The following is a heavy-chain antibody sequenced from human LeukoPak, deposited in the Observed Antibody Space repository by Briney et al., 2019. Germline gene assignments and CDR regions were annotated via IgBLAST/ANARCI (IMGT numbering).Heavy chain of an antibody. CDR3: ARPDCTNGVCYGLGAFDI. D-gene: IGHD2-8*01. V-gene: IGHV4-34*01. CDR1: GGSFSGYY. CDR2: INHSGST. J-gene: IGHJ3*02. Sequence: SETLSLTCAVYGGSFSGYYWSWIRQPPGKGLEWIGEINHSGSTNYNPSLKSRVTISVDTSKNQFSLRLSSVTAADTAVYYCARPDCTNGVCYGLGAFDIWGQGTMVTVSS.